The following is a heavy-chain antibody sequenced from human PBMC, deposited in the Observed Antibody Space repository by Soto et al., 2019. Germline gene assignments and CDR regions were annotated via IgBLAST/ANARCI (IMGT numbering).Heavy chain of an antibody. J-gene: IGHJ6*04. CDR1: GGCISSSNW. CDR3: ARRPGIAVAGGYGMDV. CDR2: IYYSGST. Sequence: SESLSLSCTVSGGCISSSNWWGWIRQPPGKGLEWIGSIYYSGSTYYNPSLKSRVTISVDTSKNQFSLKLSSVTAADTAVYYCARRPGIAVAGGYGMDVWGEGTTVTVSS. V-gene: IGHV4-39*01. D-gene: IGHD6-19*01.